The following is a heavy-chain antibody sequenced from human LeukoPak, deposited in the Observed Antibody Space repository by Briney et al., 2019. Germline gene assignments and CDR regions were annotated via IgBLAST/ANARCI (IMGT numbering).Heavy chain of an antibody. CDR1: SGSIFSSNW. Sequence: SETLSLTCAVSSGSIFSSNWWSWVRQPPGKGLEWIGQIFHSGSTSYSPSLKSRVTISVDTSKNQFSLKLSSVTAADTAVYYCARGYSYGYGNWFDPWGQGTLVTVSS. CDR2: IFHSGST. D-gene: IGHD5-18*01. V-gene: IGHV4-4*02. J-gene: IGHJ5*02. CDR3: ARGYSYGYGNWFDP.